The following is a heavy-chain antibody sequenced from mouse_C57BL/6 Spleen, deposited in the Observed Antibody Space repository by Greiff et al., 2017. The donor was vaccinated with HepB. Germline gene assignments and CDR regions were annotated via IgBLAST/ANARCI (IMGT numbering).Heavy chain of an antibody. CDR2: INPNNGGT. CDR1: GYTFTDYN. D-gene: IGHD1-1*01. Sequence: EVQLQQSGPELVKPGASVKIPCKASGYTFTDYNMDWVKQSHGKSLEWIGDINPNNGGTIYNQKFKGKATLTVDKSSSTAYMELRSLTSEDTAVYYCARSYYYGSSYVGYFDVWGTGTTVTVSS. V-gene: IGHV1-18*01. CDR3: ARSYYYGSSYVGYFDV. J-gene: IGHJ1*03.